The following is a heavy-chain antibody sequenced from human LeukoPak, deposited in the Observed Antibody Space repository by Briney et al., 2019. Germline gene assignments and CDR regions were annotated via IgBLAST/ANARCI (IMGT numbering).Heavy chain of an antibody. V-gene: IGHV3-11*01. CDR3: AREGDSSGWAFDY. J-gene: IGHJ4*02. D-gene: IGHD6-19*01. CDR1: GFTFSDYK. Sequence: GGSLRLSCAASGFTFSDYKMSWIGQAPGKGLEGVSYISSSGSTIYYADSVKGRFTISRDNAKNSLYLQMNSLRAEDTAVYYCAREGDSSGWAFDYWGQGTLVTVSS. CDR2: ISSSGSTI.